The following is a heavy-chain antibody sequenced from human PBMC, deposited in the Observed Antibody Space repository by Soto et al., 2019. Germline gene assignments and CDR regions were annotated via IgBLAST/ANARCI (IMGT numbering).Heavy chain of an antibody. D-gene: IGHD6-13*01. CDR2: IIWNGGTI. Sequence: PGGSLRLSCAASGFAFDDSVMHWVRQPPGRGLEWVSGIIWNGGTIRYVDSVKGRFTISRDNAENSLYLQMNSLRPEDTAVYYCAKGGSAALIAPSGRDNWFDPWGQGTQVTASS. CDR3: AKGGSAALIAPSGRDNWFDP. CDR1: GFAFDDSV. J-gene: IGHJ5*02. V-gene: IGHV3-9*01.